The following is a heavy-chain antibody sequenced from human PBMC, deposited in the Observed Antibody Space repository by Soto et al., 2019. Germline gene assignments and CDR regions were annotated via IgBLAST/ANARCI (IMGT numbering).Heavy chain of an antibody. CDR2: ISSSGSNI. D-gene: IGHD3-22*01. CDR1: GFTFSDYY. V-gene: IGHV3-11*04. J-gene: IGHJ3*01. Sequence: GGSLRLSCAASGFTFSDYYMSWIRQAPGKGLEWVSYISSSGSNIYYADSVKGRFAISRDNSKSSLFLQMNSLRAEDTAVYYCARGDYHDTSGPFSDAFDVWGQGTMVTVSS. CDR3: ARGDYHDTSGPFSDAFDV.